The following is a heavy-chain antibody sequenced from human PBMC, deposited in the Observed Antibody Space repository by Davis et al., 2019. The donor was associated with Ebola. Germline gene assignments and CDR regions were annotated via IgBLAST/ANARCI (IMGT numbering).Heavy chain of an antibody. CDR1: GFTFSSYG. Sequence: GGSLRLSCAASGFTFSSYGMHWVRQAPGKGLEWVAVIWYDGSNKYYADSVKGRFTISRDNAKNSLYLQMNSLRAEDTAVYYCARDRGEYDFWSGYYFYYYYGMDVWGQGTTVTVSS. CDR2: IWYDGSNK. J-gene: IGHJ6*02. V-gene: IGHV3-33*01. CDR3: ARDRGEYDFWSGYYFYYYYGMDV. D-gene: IGHD3-3*01.